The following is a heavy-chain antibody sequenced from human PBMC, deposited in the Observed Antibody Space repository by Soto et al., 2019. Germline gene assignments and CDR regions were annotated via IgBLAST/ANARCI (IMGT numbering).Heavy chain of an antibody. CDR3: ARDKYGSSWPD. Sequence: SETLSPTCTVSGGSVNSDTYYWTWIRQPPGKGLEWIGYIFYTGTTNYNPSLKSRVTISVDRSKNHFSLELRYVTAADTAIYYCARDKYGSSWPDWGQGTLVTVSS. CDR2: IFYTGTT. J-gene: IGHJ4*02. V-gene: IGHV4-61*03. CDR1: GGSVNSDTYY. D-gene: IGHD6-13*01.